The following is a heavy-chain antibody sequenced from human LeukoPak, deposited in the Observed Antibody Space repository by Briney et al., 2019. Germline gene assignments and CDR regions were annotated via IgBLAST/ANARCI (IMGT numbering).Heavy chain of an antibody. J-gene: IGHJ3*02. D-gene: IGHD5-24*01. V-gene: IGHV3-21*01. CDR1: GFTFSSYS. Sequence: GGSLRLSCAASGFTFSSYSMNWVRQAPGKGLGWDSSISSSSSYIYYADSVKGRFTISRDNAKNSLYLQMNSLRAEDTAVYYCARARRDGYKDAFDIWGQGTMVTVSS. CDR3: ARARRDGYKDAFDI. CDR2: ISSSSSYI.